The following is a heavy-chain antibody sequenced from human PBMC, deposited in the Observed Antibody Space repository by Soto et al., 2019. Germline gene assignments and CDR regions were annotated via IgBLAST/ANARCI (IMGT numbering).Heavy chain of an antibody. D-gene: IGHD3-3*01. CDR2: ISYDGSNK. CDR3: ARXPTYYDFWSGPRGSGYFDY. CDR1: GFTFSSYA. Sequence: PGGSLRLSCAASGFTFSSYAMHWVRQAPGKGLEWVAVISYDGSNKYYADSVKGRFTISRDNSKNTLYLQMNSLRAEDTAVYYCARXPTYYDFWSGPRGSGYFDYWGQGTLVTVSS. J-gene: IGHJ4*02. V-gene: IGHV3-30-3*01.